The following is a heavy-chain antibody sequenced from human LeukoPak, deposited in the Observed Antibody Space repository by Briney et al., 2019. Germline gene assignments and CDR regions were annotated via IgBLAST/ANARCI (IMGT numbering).Heavy chain of an antibody. D-gene: IGHD6-13*01. V-gene: IGHV3-30*02. CDR2: IRYDGSNK. Sequence: GGSLRLSCAASGFTFSSYGMHWVRQAPGKGLEWVAFIRYDGSNKYYADSVKGRFTISRDNSKNTLFLQMTSLRVEDTAVYYCAKDRVKPSQFDYWGQGTLVTVSS. CDR1: GFTFSSYG. J-gene: IGHJ4*02. CDR3: AKDRVKPSQFDY.